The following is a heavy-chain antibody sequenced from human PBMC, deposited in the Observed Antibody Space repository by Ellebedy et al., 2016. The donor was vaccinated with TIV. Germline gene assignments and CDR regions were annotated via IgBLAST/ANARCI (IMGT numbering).Heavy chain of an antibody. CDR3: VSYGSGSISYYFDC. V-gene: IGHV4-39*07. CDR2: IYYSGST. Sequence: GSLRLXXTVSGGSIRSSSSYWGWIRQPPGRGLEWIGSIYYSGSTYYNPSLKSRVAISADMSKNQFSLKLSSVTAADTAVYFCVSYGSGSISYYFDCWGQGTLVTVSS. CDR1: GGSIRSSSSY. D-gene: IGHD3-10*01. J-gene: IGHJ4*02.